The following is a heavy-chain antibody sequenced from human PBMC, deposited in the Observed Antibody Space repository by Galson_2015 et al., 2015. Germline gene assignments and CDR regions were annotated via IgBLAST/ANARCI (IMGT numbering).Heavy chain of an antibody. CDR3: ARGGVVPAAIGYFDY. Sequence: ETLSLTCAVYGGSFSGYYWSWVRPPPGKGLGWIGEINHSGSTNYNPSHKSRVTISVDTSKNQFSLKSSSVTATDTAVYYCARGGVVPAAIGYFDYWGQGTLVTVSS. CDR2: INHSGST. J-gene: IGHJ4*02. D-gene: IGHD2-2*01. CDR1: GGSFSGYY. V-gene: IGHV4-34*01.